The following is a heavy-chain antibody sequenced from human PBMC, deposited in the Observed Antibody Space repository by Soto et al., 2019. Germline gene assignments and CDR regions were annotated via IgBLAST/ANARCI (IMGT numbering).Heavy chain of an antibody. CDR2: IWYDGSNK. J-gene: IGHJ4*02. V-gene: IGHV3-33*01. Sequence: GGSLRLSCAASGFTFSSYGMHWVRQAPGKGLEWVAVIWYDGSNKYYADSVKGRFTISRDNSKNTLYLQMNSLRAEDTAVYYCARWNDISGAYYFDYWGQGTLVTVSS. CDR3: ARWNDISGAYYFDY. D-gene: IGHD1-1*01. CDR1: GFTFSSYG.